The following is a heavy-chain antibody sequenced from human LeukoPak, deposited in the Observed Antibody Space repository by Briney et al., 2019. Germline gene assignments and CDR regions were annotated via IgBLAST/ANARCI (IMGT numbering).Heavy chain of an antibody. Sequence: GRSLRLSCTASGFTFDDYAMHWVRQAPGQGLEWVSGISSNSGSISYADTVKGRFTISRDNAKNSLYLQMNSLRAEDTALYYCAKDRSDGVYDQVSGFDYWGQGTLVTVSS. D-gene: IGHD4-17*01. V-gene: IGHV3-9*01. J-gene: IGHJ4*02. CDR1: GFTFDDYA. CDR2: ISSNSGSI. CDR3: AKDRSDGVYDQVSGFDY.